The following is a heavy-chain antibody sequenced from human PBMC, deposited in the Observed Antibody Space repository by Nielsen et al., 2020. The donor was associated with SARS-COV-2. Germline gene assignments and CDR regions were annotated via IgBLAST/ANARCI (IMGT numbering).Heavy chain of an antibody. CDR2: ISGSGGST. CDR1: GFPFSSYA. CDR3: AKDQYSHGPRGFDP. D-gene: IGHD5-18*01. V-gene: IGHV3-23*01. Sequence: GGSLRLSCAASGFPFSSYAMNWVRQAPGKGLEWVSSISGSGGSTYYADSVKGRFTMSRDNSKNTLYLQMNSLRAEDTAIYYCAKDQYSHGPRGFDPWGQGTLVTVSS. J-gene: IGHJ5*02.